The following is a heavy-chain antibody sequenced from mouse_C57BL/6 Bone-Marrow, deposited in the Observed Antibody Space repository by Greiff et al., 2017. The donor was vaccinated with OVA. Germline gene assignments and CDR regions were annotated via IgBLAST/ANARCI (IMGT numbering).Heavy chain of an antibody. J-gene: IGHJ3*01. CDR3: ARDGYYRRFGY. Sequence: EVMLVESGGGLVKPGGSLKLSCAASGFTFSSYAMSWVRQTPVKRLEWVATISDGGSYTYYPDNVKGRFTISRDNAKNNLYLQMSHLKSEDTAMYYCARDGYYRRFGYWGQGTLVTVSA. D-gene: IGHD2-3*01. V-gene: IGHV5-4*01. CDR2: ISDGGSYT. CDR1: GFTFSSYA.